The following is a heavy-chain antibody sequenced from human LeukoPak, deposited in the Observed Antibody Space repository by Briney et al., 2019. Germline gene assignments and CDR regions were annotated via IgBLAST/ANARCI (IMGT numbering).Heavy chain of an antibody. CDR1: GGSISSYY. D-gene: IGHD1-26*01. CDR2: IYYSGST. CDR3: ARCGGKWELHAFDI. J-gene: IGHJ3*02. Sequence: PSETLSLTCTVSGGSISSYYWSWIRQPPGKGLEWIGYIYYSGSTNYNPSLKSRVTISVDTSKNQFSLKLSSVTAADTAVYYCARCGGKWELHAFDIWGQGTMVTVSS. V-gene: IGHV4-59*01.